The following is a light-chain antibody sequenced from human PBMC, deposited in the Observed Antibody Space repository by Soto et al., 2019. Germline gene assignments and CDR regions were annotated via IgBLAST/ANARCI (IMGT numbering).Light chain of an antibody. Sequence: ETGMMHSLPTMSVTGVERAPXSCRASQSVSSNLAWYQQKPGHAPRLLIYGASTRATGIPARFSGSGSGTEFTLTISSLQSEDFAVYFCQQYDKLPLPFGPGTKLAIK. CDR2: GAS. CDR1: QSVSSN. J-gene: IGKJ3*01. CDR3: QQYDKLPLP. V-gene: IGKV3-15*01.